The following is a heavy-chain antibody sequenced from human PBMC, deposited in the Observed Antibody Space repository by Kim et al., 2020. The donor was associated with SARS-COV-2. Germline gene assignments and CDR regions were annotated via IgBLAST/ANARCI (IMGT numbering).Heavy chain of an antibody. J-gene: IGHJ3*02. CDR3: ARLITTSGAFDI. CDR1: GYIFTGYH. D-gene: IGHD3-10*01. V-gene: IGHV1-2*02. CDR2: INPNSGDT. Sequence: ASVKVSCKSSGYIFTGYHMHWVRQAPGQGLEWMGWINPNSGDTRYAQKFQGRVTMTSDTSITTAYMELTRLISDDTAVYYCARLITTSGAFDIWGQGTLVTVS.